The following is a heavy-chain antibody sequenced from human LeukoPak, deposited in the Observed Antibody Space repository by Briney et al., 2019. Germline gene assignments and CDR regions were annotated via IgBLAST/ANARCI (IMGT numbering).Heavy chain of an antibody. CDR2: ISHCGSI. CDR3: ARSRDAYLLDY. D-gene: IGHD5-24*01. Sequence: SETLSLTCNVSGGSISVYYWSWVRKPPGKGLEWIGSISHCGSINYNPSLQSRVTISIDTSTNQFSLSVRSATAADTAVYYCARSRDAYLLDYWGQGTLVTVSS. J-gene: IGHJ4*02. CDR1: GGSISVYY. V-gene: IGHV4-59*01.